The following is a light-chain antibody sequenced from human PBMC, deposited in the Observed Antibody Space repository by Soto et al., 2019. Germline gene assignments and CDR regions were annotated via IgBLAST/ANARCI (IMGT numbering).Light chain of an antibody. CDR3: QQYNSYSFT. CDR1: QSVGTDY. CDR2: ATS. V-gene: IGKV3-20*01. Sequence: IVLTQSPGTLSLSPGERATLSCRASQSVGTDYLAWYQQKPGQAPRLLIYATSSRTPGTPDRFSGSGSGTDFTLTIRRLEPEDFAVYFCQQYNSYSFTFGPGTKVDIK. J-gene: IGKJ3*01.